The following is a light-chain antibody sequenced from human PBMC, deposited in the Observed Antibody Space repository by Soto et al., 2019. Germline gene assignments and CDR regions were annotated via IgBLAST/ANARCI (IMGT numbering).Light chain of an antibody. CDR2: AAS. CDR1: QGISNY. Sequence: DIQMTHSPSSLSASVRDIVTITCRASQGISNYLAWYQQKPGKVPKLLIYAASSLESGVPSRFSGSGSGTDFTLTISSLQPEDVATYYCQEYNSAPWTFGQGTKVDIK. J-gene: IGKJ1*01. V-gene: IGKV1-27*01. CDR3: QEYNSAPWT.